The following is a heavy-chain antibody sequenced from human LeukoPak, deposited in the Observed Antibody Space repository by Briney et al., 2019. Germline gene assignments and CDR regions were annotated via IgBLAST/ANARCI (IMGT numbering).Heavy chain of an antibody. J-gene: IGHJ4*02. D-gene: IGHD4-11*01. V-gene: IGHV1-69*13. CDR2: IIPIFGTA. CDR1: GGTFSSYA. Sequence: SVKVSCKASGGTFSSYAISWVRQAPGQGLEWMGGIIPIFGTANYAQKFQGRVTITADESTSTAYMELSSLGSEDTAVYYCARGGDWDSKGPPYFDYWGQGTLVTVSS. CDR3: ARGGDWDSKGPPYFDY.